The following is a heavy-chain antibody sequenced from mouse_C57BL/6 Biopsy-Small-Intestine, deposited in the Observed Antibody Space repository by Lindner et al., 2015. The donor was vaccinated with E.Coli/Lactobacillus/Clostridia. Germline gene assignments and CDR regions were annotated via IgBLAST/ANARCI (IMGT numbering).Heavy chain of an antibody. CDR2: IYPGDGDT. Sequence: VQLQESGAELVKPGASVKISCKVFGYAFSSYWMNWVKQRPGKGLEWIGQIYPGDGDTSYNVKFKDKATLTADKSSSTAYMQLSSLTSEDSAVYFCVRGERGDFDYWGQGTTLTVSS. CDR3: VRGERGDFDY. V-gene: IGHV1-80*01. CDR1: GYAFSSYW. J-gene: IGHJ2*01.